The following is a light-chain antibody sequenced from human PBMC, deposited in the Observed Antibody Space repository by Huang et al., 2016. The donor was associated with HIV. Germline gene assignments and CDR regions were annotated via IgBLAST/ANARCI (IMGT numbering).Light chain of an antibody. CDR2: AAS. Sequence: DIQMTQSPSSLSASVGDRVTITCRTRQSINTYLNWYQQKPGKAPIRLIYAASSLQSGVPSRFRGSGSGTDFALTISSLQPEDFATYYCQQTYSTITFGQGTRLEIK. CDR3: QQTYSTIT. CDR1: QSINTY. J-gene: IGKJ5*01. V-gene: IGKV1-39*01.